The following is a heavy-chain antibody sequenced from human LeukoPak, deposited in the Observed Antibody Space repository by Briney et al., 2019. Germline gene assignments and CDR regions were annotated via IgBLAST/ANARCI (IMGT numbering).Heavy chain of an antibody. J-gene: IGHJ4*02. CDR2: IYTSGST. CDR3: ARDRGYSGYDLADYYYDY. D-gene: IGHD5-12*01. Sequence: SETLSLTCTVSGGSISSYYWSWIRQPAGKGLEWIGRIYTSGSTNYNPSLKSRVTMSVDTSKDQFSLKLSSVTAADTAVYYCARDRGYSGYDLADYYYDYWGQGTLVTVSS. V-gene: IGHV4-4*07. CDR1: GGSISSYY.